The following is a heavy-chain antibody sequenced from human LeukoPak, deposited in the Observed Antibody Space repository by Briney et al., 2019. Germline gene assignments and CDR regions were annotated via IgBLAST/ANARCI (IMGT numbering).Heavy chain of an antibody. CDR3: ARGSVPRKSRYSGYDSSFDY. D-gene: IGHD5-12*01. V-gene: IGHV1-2*02. CDR1: GYTFTGYY. Sequence: SVKVSCKASGYTFTGYYMHWVRQAPGQGLEWMGWINPNSGGTNYAQKFQGRVTMTRDTSISTAYMELSRLRSDDTAVYYCARGSVPRKSRYSGYDSSFDYWGQGTLVTVSS. CDR2: INPNSGGT. J-gene: IGHJ4*02.